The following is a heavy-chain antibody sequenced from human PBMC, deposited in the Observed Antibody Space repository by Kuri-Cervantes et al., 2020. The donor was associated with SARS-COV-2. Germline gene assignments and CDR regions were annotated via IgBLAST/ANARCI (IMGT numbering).Heavy chain of an antibody. CDR1: GFTFSDYY. Sequence: GESLKISCAASGFTFSDYYMSWIRQSPGEGLEWVSSISSSGSTIYYADSVKGRITISRDNAKNSLYLQMNSLRAKDTAVYYCTSDSRYPNDAYLERLDFWGKGTTVTVSS. D-gene: IGHD1-1*01. CDR3: TSDSRYPNDAYLERLDF. CDR2: ISSSGSTI. J-gene: IGHJ6*04. V-gene: IGHV3-11*04.